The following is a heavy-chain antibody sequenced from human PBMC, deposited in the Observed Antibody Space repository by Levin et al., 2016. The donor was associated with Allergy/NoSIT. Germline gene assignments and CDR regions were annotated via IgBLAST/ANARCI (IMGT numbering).Heavy chain of an antibody. D-gene: IGHD6-19*01. CDR3: AREVAGSNIYYYYGMDV. CDR2: ITSSSSYI. J-gene: IGHJ6*02. V-gene: IGHV3-21*01. Sequence: VRQAPGKGLEWVSSITSSSSYIYYADSVKGRFTISRDNAKNSLYLQMNSLRAEDTAVYYCAREVAGSNIYYYYGMDVWGQGTTVTVS.